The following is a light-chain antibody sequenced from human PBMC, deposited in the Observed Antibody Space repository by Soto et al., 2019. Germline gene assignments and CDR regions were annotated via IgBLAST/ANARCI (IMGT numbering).Light chain of an antibody. Sequence: EIVLTQSPGTLSLSPGERATLSCRTSQSVRSSHLAWYQQKPGQAPRLLIYGASSRATGIPDRFSGSGSGTDFTLTISRLGPEDFAVYYCQQYGSSPWTFGQGTKVDIK. J-gene: IGKJ1*01. CDR3: QQYGSSPWT. V-gene: IGKV3-20*01. CDR2: GAS. CDR1: QSVRSSH.